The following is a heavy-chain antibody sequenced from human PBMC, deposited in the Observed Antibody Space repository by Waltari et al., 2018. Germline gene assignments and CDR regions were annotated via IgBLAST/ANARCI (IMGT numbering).Heavy chain of an antibody. D-gene: IGHD2-2*01. V-gene: IGHV3-48*03. Sequence: EVQLVESGGGLVQLGGSLRLSCAASGFTFSSYEMNWVRQAPGKGLEGVSYISSSVGTIYYAYSVKVRFTISRYNAKNSLYLQINSLRAEDTAVYYCARDLVVPAATAFDYYYGMDVWGQGTTVTVSS. CDR1: GFTFSSYE. J-gene: IGHJ6*02. CDR2: ISSSVGTI. CDR3: ARDLVVPAATAFDYYYGMDV.